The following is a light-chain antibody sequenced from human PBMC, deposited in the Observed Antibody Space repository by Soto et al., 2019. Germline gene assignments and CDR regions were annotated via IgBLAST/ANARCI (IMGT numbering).Light chain of an antibody. J-gene: IGKJ4*01. CDR2: DTS. CDR3: QRYNNWPLT. Sequence: ETVLTQSPGTLSLSPGERATLSCRASQSVSSSYLAWYQQKPGQAPRLLIYDTSTRATGVPARFSGSRSGTEFTLTINSLQSEDFAVYYCQRYNNWPLTLGGGTKVDIK. V-gene: IGKV3-15*01. CDR1: QSVSSSY.